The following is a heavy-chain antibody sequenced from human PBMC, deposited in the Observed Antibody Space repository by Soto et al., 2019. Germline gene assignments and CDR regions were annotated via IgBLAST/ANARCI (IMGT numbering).Heavy chain of an antibody. D-gene: IGHD5-12*01. CDR3: ASTYQREYSGYGFDY. V-gene: IGHV4-39*01. CDR1: GGSISSSSYY. Sequence: SETLSLTCTASGGSISSSSYYWGWIRQPPGKGLEWIGSIYYSGSTYYNPSLKSRVTISVDTSKNQFSLKLSFVTAADTAVYYCASTYQREYSGYGFDYWGQGTLVTVSS. J-gene: IGHJ4*02. CDR2: IYYSGST.